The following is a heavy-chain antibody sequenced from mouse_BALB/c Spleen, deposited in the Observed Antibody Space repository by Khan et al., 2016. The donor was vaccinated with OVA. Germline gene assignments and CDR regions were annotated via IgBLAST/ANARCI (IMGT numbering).Heavy chain of an antibody. J-gene: IGHJ3*01. CDR1: GFTFSTYG. CDR2: VSTGGSYT. Sequence: EVKLLESGGDLVKPGGSLKLSCAASGFTFSTYGMSWVRQTPDKRLEWVATVSTGGSYTYYADSVKGRFTISRDNAKNTLYLQMSGLKSEDTAMFYCTRLAYYYDSEGFAYWGQGTLVTVSA. CDR3: TRLAYYYDSEGFAY. V-gene: IGHV5-6*01. D-gene: IGHD1-1*01.